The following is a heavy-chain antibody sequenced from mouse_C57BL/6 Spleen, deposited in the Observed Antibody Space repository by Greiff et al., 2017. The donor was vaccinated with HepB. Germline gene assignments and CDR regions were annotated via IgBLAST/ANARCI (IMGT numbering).Heavy chain of an antibody. CDR3: VREGIYDGYYENWYFDV. V-gene: IGHV10-3*01. J-gene: IGHJ1*03. CDR1: GFTFNTYA. D-gene: IGHD2-3*01. Sequence: EVQLVESGGGLVQPKGSLKLSCAASGFTFNTYAMHWVRQAPGKGLEWVARIRSKSSNYATYYADSVKDRFTISRDDSQSMLYLQMNNLKTEDTAMYYCVREGIYDGYYENWYFDVWGTGTTVTVSS. CDR2: IRSKSSNYAT.